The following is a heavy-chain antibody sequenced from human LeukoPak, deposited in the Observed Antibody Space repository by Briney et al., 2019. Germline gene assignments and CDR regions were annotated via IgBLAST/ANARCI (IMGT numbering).Heavy chain of an antibody. CDR3: ARERDGSYYGEGGY. Sequence: GGSLRLSCAASGFTFSSYSMNWVRQAPGRGLEWVSSISSSSSYIYYADSVKGRFTISRDNAKNSLYLQMNSLRAEDTAVYYCARERDGSYYGEGGYWGQGTLVTVSS. V-gene: IGHV3-21*01. CDR2: ISSSSSYI. J-gene: IGHJ4*02. CDR1: GFTFSSYS. D-gene: IGHD1-26*01.